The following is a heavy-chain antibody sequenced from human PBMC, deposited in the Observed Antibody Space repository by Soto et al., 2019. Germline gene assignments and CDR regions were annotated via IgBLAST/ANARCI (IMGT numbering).Heavy chain of an antibody. J-gene: IGHJ3*02. D-gene: IGHD6-13*01. V-gene: IGHV1-2*04. CDR2: INPNSGGT. CDR1: GYTFTGYY. CDR3: ARDRGIAAAGADAFDI. Sequence: QVQLVQSGAEVKKPGASVKVSCKASGYTFTGYYMHWVRQAPGQGLEWMGWINPNSGGTNYAQKFQGWVTMTRDTSISTAYMELSRLRSDDTAVYYCARDRGIAAAGADAFDIWGQGTVVTVSS.